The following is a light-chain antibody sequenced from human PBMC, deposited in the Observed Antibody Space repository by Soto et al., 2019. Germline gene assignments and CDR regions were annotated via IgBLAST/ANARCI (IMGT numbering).Light chain of an antibody. Sequence: AIRMTQSPSSLSASTGDRVTITCRASQGISSYLAWYQQKPGKAPKLLIYAASTLQSGFPSMFSGSGSGTDFTLTISRLQSEDLANYYCQQYYSYPRTFGQGTKVEIQ. CDR2: AAS. J-gene: IGKJ1*01. CDR1: QGISSY. CDR3: QQYYSYPRT. V-gene: IGKV1-8*01.